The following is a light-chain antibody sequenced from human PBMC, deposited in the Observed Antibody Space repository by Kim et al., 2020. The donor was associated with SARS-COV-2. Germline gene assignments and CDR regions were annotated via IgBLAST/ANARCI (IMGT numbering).Light chain of an antibody. J-gene: IGLJ3*02. V-gene: IGLV3-1*01. CDR3: QAWDSSTAWV. CDR1: KLGVKY. Sequence: VSPGQTARITCSGDKLGVKYACWYQQKPGQSPVLVIYQDSKRPSGIPERFSGSNSGNTATLTISGTQAMDEADYYCQAWDSSTAWVFGGGTQLTVL. CDR2: QDS.